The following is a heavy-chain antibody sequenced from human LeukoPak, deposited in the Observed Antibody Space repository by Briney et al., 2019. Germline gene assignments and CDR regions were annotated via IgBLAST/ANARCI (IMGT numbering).Heavy chain of an antibody. CDR3: ARVLVWYFDL. CDR2: IYYSGST. J-gene: IGHJ2*01. Sequence: PSETLSLTCTVSGGSISSYYWSWIRQPPGKGLEWIGYIYYSGSTNYNPSLKSRVTISVGTSKNQFSLKLSSVTAADTAVYYCARVLVWYFDLWGRGTLVTVSS. CDR1: GGSISSYY. D-gene: IGHD2-8*02. V-gene: IGHV4-59*01.